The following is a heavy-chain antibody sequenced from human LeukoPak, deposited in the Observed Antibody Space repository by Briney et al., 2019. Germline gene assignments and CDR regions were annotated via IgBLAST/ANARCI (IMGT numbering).Heavy chain of an antibody. CDR3: ARRTGLFAPAGSD. Sequence: SETLSLTCTVSGGSISSSSYYWGWIRQPPGKGLEWIGTIYYAGDTHYNPSLKSRVTMSVDTSKNQLSLKLTSVTAADAAVYYCARRTGLFAPAGSDWGQGTLVIVSS. CDR2: IYYAGDT. V-gene: IGHV4-39*01. CDR1: GGSISSSSYY. D-gene: IGHD6-13*01. J-gene: IGHJ4*02.